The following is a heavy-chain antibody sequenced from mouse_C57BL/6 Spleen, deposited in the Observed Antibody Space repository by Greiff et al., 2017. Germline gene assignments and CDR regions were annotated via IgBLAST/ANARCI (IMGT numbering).Heavy chain of an antibody. J-gene: IGHJ4*01. CDR3: ARKGDYYGSSYHARDY. D-gene: IGHD1-1*01. Sequence: VQLVESGPGLVQPSQSLSITCTVSGFSLTSYGVHWVLQSPGKGLEWLGVIWSGGSTDYNAAFISRLSISKDKAKSQVFFKRNSLQTDDTAVYYCARKGDYYGSSYHARDYWGQGTSVTVSA. CDR1: GFSLTSYG. V-gene: IGHV2-2*01. CDR2: IWSGGST.